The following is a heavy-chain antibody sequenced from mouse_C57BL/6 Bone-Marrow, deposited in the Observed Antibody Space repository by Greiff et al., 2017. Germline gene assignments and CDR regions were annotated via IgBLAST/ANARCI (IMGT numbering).Heavy chain of an antibody. CDR3: ARHYYGSRGWYFDV. Sequence: EVKLMESGGGLVKPGGSLKLSCAASGFTFSSYTMSWVRQTPEKRLEWVATISGGGGNTYYPDSVKGRFTISRDNAKNTLYLQMSSLRSEDTALDYCARHYYGSRGWYFDVWGTGTTVTVSS. J-gene: IGHJ1*03. V-gene: IGHV5-9*01. D-gene: IGHD1-1*01. CDR2: ISGGGGNT. CDR1: GFTFSSYT.